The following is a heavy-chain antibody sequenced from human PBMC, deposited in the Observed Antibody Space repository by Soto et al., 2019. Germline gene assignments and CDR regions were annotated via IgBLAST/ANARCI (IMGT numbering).Heavy chain of an antibody. V-gene: IGHV1-69*01. Sequence: QVQLVQSGAEVKKPGSSVKVSCTTSGGTISSFGMNWVRQAPGQGLEWMGGIVPIDGSTKYAEKFQGRVKITADAFKGTGHMDLSSLRSEDTAVYYCARSFTKSRRGGVAFDYWGQGTLLTVSP. D-gene: IGHD3-3*01. J-gene: IGHJ4*02. CDR1: GGTISSFG. CDR3: ARSFTKSRRGGVAFDY. CDR2: IVPIDGST.